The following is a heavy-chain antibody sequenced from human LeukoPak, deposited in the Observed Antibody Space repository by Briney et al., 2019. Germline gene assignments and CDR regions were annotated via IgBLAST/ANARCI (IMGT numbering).Heavy chain of an antibody. CDR2: ISGSGGST. V-gene: IGHV3-23*01. CDR3: AKTPIPYYDSSGYFDY. D-gene: IGHD3-22*01. CDR1: GFTFSSYW. Sequence: GGSLRLPCAASGFTFSSYWMSWVRQAPGKGLEWVSAISGSGGSTYYADSVKGRFTISRDNSKNTLYLQMNSLRAEDTAVYYCAKTPIPYYDSSGYFDYWGQGTLVTVSS. J-gene: IGHJ4*02.